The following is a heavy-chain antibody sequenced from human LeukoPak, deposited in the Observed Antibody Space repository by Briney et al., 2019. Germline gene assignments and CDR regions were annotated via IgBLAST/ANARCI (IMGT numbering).Heavy chain of an antibody. CDR3: ARSDWFDP. Sequence: GGSLRLSCAASGFTFSSYSMNWVRQVPGKGLAWVSRTKHDGSLTYYADSVKGRFTVSRDNAKSTLYLQMNSLRDEDTAVYYCARSDWFDPWGQGTLVTVSS. J-gene: IGHJ5*02. CDR2: TKHDGSLT. CDR1: GFTFSSYS. V-gene: IGHV3-74*01.